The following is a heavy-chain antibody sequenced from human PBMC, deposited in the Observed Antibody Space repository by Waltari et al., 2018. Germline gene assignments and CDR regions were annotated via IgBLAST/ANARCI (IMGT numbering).Heavy chain of an antibody. V-gene: IGHV4-38-2*02. J-gene: IGHJ5*02. CDR1: GYSISSGYY. CDR2: IYHSGRT. D-gene: IGHD3-10*01. CDR3: AREWFGELAEWFDP. Sequence: QVQLQESGPGLVKPSETLSLTCTVSGYSISSGYYWGWIRQPPGKGLEWIGSIYHSGRTYYNPSLKSRVTISVDTSKNQFSLKRSSVTAADTAVYYCAREWFGELAEWFDPWGQGTLVTVSS.